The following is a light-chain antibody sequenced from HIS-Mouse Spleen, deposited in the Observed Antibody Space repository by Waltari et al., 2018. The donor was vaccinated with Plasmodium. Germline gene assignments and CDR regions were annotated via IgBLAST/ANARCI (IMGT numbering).Light chain of an antibody. J-gene: IGKJ2*01. V-gene: IGKV4-1*01. CDR2: LAS. Sequence: DIVMTQSPDSLAVSLGERATINCKSSQSVLYSSNNKNYLAWYQQKPGQPPTLLIYLASARESGVPYRFSGSGSGTVFTLTISSLQSEDSAVYYCQQYYSTPYTFGQGTKLEIK. CDR3: QQYYSTPYT. CDR1: QSVLYSSNNKNY.